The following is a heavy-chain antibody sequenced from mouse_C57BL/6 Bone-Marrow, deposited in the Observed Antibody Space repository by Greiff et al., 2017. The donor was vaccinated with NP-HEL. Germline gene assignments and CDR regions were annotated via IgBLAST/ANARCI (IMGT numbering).Heavy chain of an antibody. CDR1: GFTFSSYA. CDR3: TRDYYYGSSLFDY. D-gene: IGHD1-1*01. V-gene: IGHV5-9-1*02. CDR2: ISSGGDYI. Sequence: EVKLVESGEGLVKPGGSLKLSCAASGFTFSSYAMSWVRQTPEKRLEWVAYISSGGDYIYYADTVKGRFTISRDNARNTLYLQMSSLKSEDTAMYYCTRDYYYGSSLFDYWGQGTTLTVSS. J-gene: IGHJ2*01.